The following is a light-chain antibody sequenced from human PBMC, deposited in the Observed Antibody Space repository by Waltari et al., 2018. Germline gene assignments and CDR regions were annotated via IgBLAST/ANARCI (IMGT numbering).Light chain of an antibody. J-gene: IGLJ2*01. CDR3: SSYTSSSTLQVV. CDR1: SSDVGGYNY. CDR2: DVS. V-gene: IGLV2-14*03. Sequence: QSALTQPASVSGSPGQSITISCTGTSSDVGGYNYVSWYQQHPGKAPKLMIYDVSNRPSGVSSRCAGSKSGNTASLTISGLQAEDEADYYCSSYTSSSTLQVVFGGGTKLTVL.